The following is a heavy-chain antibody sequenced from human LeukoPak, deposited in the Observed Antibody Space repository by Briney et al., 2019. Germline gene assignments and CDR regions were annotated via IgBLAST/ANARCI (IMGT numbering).Heavy chain of an antibody. J-gene: IGHJ4*02. Sequence: SETLSLTCTVSGGSISSYYWSWIRQPPGKGLEWIGYIYYSGSTTYNPSLKSRVTISLDTSKNQFSLKLSSVTAADTAVYYCARDPRYCSGGSCYSVLDYWGRGTLVTVSS. D-gene: IGHD2-15*01. CDR3: ARDPRYCSGGSCYSVLDY. V-gene: IGHV4-59*12. CDR1: GGSISSYY. CDR2: IYYSGST.